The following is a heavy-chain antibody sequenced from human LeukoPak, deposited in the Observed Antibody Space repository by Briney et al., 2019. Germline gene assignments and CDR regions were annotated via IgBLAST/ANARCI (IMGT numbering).Heavy chain of an antibody. V-gene: IGHV3-30*04. Sequence: GGSLRLSCAASGFTFNSYAMHWVRQAPGKGLEWVAVISYDGSNKYYADSVKGRFTISRDNSKNTLYLQMNSLRAEDTAVYYCARVPGSTVTPNYFDYWGQGTLVTVSS. CDR1: GFTFNSYA. D-gene: IGHD4-17*01. J-gene: IGHJ4*02. CDR2: ISYDGSNK. CDR3: ARVPGSTVTPNYFDY.